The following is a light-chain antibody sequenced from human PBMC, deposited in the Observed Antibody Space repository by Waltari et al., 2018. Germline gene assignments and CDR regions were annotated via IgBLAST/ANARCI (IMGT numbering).Light chain of an antibody. CDR2: KMR. V-gene: IGLV2-14*01. CDR3: NSYTSDNTFV. CDR1: SSDVGGYNY. J-gene: IGLJ1*01. Sequence: QSALTQPASVSGSPGQSITISCTGTSSDVGGYNYVSWYQHYPGKAPKLFSYKMRQRPSRVSNRFSASRSGNTASLTISGLQAEDEADYYCNSYTSDNTFVFGTGTKVTVL.